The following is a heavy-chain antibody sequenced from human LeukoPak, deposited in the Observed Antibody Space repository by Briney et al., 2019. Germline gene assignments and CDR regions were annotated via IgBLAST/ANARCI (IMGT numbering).Heavy chain of an antibody. CDR3: AARNYYGSGSYAAPAY. V-gene: IGHV4-59*01. Sequence: PSETLSLTCTVSGGSISSYYWSWIRQPPGKGLEWIGYIYYSGSTNYNPSLKSRVTISVDTSKNQFSLKLSSVTAADTAVYYCAARNYYGSGSYAAPAYWGQGTLVTVS. J-gene: IGHJ4*02. D-gene: IGHD3-10*01. CDR1: GGSISSYY. CDR2: IYYSGST.